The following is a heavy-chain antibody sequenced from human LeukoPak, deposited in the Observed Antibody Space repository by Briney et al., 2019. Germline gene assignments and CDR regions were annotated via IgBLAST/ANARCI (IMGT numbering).Heavy chain of an antibody. D-gene: IGHD1-1*01. J-gene: IGHJ4*02. CDR2: IYHSWGI. Sequence: SETLSLTCAVSGSSVTSDYFWGWIRQPPGKGLEWIATIYHSWGIYFNPSLKSRVSISLDASKNELSLRLTSPTAGDTAIYYCARNVTAGFFDYWGQGILVTVSS. V-gene: IGHV4-38-2*01. CDR1: GSSVTSDYF. CDR3: ARNVTAGFFDY.